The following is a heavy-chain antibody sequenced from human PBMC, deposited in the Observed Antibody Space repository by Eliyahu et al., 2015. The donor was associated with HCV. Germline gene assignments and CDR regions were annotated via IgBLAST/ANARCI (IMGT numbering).Heavy chain of an antibody. CDR1: GFSLSTSGMC. D-gene: IGHD6-19*01. CDR3: ARSSGLYFDY. Sequence: RVTLRESGPALVKVTQTLTLTCTFSGFSLSTSGMCVSWIRQPPGKALEWLALIDWDGDNYFNTSLKTRLTISKDTSKNQVVLTMTNMDPVDTATYYCARSSGLYFDYWGQGTLVTVSS. V-gene: IGHV2-70*11. CDR2: IDWDGDN. J-gene: IGHJ4*02.